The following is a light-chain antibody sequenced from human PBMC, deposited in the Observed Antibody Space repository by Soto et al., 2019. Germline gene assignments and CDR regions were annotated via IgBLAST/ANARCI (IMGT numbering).Light chain of an antibody. J-gene: IGLJ1*01. CDR2: EVT. CDR3: SSYRSLGIGV. V-gene: IGLV2-14*01. CDR1: TSDVGRYNY. Sequence: QSALTQPASVSGSPGQSITISCTGTTSDVGRYNYVSWYQQHPGQAPKLIIYEVTYRPSGVSDRFSGSKSGNTASLTISGLQAEDEADYYCSSYRSLGIGVFGTGTKLTVL.